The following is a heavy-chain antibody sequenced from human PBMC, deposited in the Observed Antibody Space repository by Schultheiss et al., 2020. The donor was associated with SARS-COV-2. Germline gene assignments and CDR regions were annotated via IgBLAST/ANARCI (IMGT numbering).Heavy chain of an antibody. J-gene: IGHJ4*02. CDR3: ATDDQTVTLRYLEY. V-gene: IGHV1-69*13. Sequence: SVKVSCKASGGAFSSNGVSWVRQAPGQGLEWMGRISTYNANTDFAQKFQGRVTITADESTSTAYMELSSLRSEDTAVYYCATDDQTVTLRYLEYWGQGTLVTVSS. CDR1: GGAFSSNG. D-gene: IGHD4-17*01. CDR2: ISTYNANT.